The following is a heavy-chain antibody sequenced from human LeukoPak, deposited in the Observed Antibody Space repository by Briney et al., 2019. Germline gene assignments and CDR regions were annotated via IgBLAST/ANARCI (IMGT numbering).Heavy chain of an antibody. D-gene: IGHD1-26*01. CDR1: GFTFSSYS. V-gene: IGHV3-21*01. J-gene: IGHJ3*02. CDR2: ISSSSSYI. CDR3: ARAFSGSYSCDAFDI. Sequence: GGSLRLSCAASGFTFSSYSMNWVRQAPGKGLEWVSSISSSSSYIYYADSVKGRFTIPRDNAKNSLYLQMNSLRAEDTAVYYCARAFSGSYSCDAFDIWGQGTMVTVSS.